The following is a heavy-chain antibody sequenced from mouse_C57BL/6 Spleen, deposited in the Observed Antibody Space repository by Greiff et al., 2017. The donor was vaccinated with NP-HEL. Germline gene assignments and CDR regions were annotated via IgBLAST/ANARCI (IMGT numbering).Heavy chain of an antibody. CDR2: IDPEDGDT. V-gene: IGHV14-1*01. D-gene: IGHD2-14*01. CDR3: TTRYSGYYAMDY. CDR1: GFNIKDYY. Sequence: EVKLQESGAELVRPGASVKLSCTASGFNIKDYYMHWVKQRPEQGLEWIGRIDPEDGDTEYAPKFQGKATMTADTSSNTAYLQLSSLTSEDTAVYYCTTRYSGYYAMDYWGQGTSVTVSS. J-gene: IGHJ4*01.